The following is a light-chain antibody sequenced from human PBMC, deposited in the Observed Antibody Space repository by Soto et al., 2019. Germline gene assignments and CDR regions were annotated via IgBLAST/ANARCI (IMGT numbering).Light chain of an antibody. Sequence: EIVLTQSPGTLSLSPGERATLSCRASQSVSSNYLAWYQRKPGQAPRVLIYGASSRATGIPNRFSGSGSGTDFTLTITRLEPEDFAVYYCQQYGSSPPTFGQGTKVEIK. CDR2: GAS. J-gene: IGKJ1*01. CDR1: QSVSSNY. CDR3: QQYGSSPPT. V-gene: IGKV3-20*01.